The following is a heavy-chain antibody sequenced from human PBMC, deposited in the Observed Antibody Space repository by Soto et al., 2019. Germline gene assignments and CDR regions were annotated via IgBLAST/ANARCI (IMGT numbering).Heavy chain of an antibody. CDR2: IYYRGNT. V-gene: IGHV4-61*08. D-gene: IGHD7-27*01. CDR1: GGSISSGGYY. Sequence: SETLSLTCTVSGGSISSGGYYWSWIRQHPGKGLEWIGYIYYRGNTNYNPSLESRVTISIDTSKNQFSLKLNSLTAADTAVYYCARHSKKTGDFDYYYGMDVWGQGTTVTVSS. J-gene: IGHJ6*02. CDR3: ARHSKKTGDFDYYYGMDV.